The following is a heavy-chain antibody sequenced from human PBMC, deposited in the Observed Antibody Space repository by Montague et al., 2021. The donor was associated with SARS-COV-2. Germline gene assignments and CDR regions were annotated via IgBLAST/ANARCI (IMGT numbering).Heavy chain of an antibody. CDR3: ARRVDTWGFRFAS. CDR2: FSYSGDY. Sequence: SETLSLTCTVSGASISSSSFFWCWILQPPGKVLGFIETFSYSGDYNYMSSLERRVTMFVDPSKHQLSLKVYSVTAADTAVYYCARRVDTWGFRFASWGQGALVHVSS. CDR1: GASISSSSFF. J-gene: IGHJ4*02. V-gene: IGHV4-39*01. D-gene: IGHD7-27*01.